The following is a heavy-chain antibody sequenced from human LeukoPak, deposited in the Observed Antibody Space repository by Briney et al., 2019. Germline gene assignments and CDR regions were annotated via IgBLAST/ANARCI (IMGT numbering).Heavy chain of an antibody. V-gene: IGHV4-39*07. CDR2: IYYSGST. Sequence: SETLSLTCTVSGGSISSSSYYWGWIRQPPGKGLEWIGSIYYSGSTYYNPSLKSRVTISVDTSKNQFSLKLSSVTAADTAVYYCARDQRGDIVLMVYANWFDPWGQGTLVTVSS. J-gene: IGHJ5*02. CDR3: ARDQRGDIVLMVYANWFDP. D-gene: IGHD2-8*01. CDR1: GGSISSSSYY.